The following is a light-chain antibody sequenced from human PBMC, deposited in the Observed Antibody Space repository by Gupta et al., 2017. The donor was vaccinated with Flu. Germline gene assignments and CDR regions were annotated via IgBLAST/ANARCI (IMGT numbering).Light chain of an antibody. CDR2: AAS. CDR3: LQANSFPLT. V-gene: IGKV1-12*01. J-gene: IGKJ4*01. Sequence: DIQMTQSPSTVSASVGDRVSITCRASHGIGSWLAWYQVKPGKAPKVLISAASSLESGVPSRFSGSGYETDFTLTINSLQPEDFATYFCLQANSFPLTFGGGTKVEMK. CDR1: HGIGSW.